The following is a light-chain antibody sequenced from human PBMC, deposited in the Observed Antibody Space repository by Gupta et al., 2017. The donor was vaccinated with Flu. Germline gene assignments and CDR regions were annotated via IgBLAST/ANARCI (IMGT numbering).Light chain of an antibody. V-gene: IGLV1-44*01. J-gene: IGLJ3*02. CDR2: SNN. CDR1: RSNIGSTT. CDR3: AAWDNSLNGWV. Sequence: QSVFTQSPSASGPPGQRVTISCSGSRSNIGSTTVNWYQQLPGTAPKLLIHSNNQRPSGVPERFSGSKSGTSTSLAISGLQSEDEANYYCAAWDNSLNGWVFGGGTKLTVL.